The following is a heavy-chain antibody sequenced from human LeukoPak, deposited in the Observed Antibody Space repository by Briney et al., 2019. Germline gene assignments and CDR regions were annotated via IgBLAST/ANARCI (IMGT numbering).Heavy chain of an antibody. J-gene: IGHJ6*02. CDR2: IYYNGNT. CDR3: ARGRSNYYGMDV. V-gene: IGHV4-59*01. CDR1: DGSINSYY. D-gene: IGHD1-26*01. Sequence: KTSETLSLTCSVSDGSINSYYWNWIRRPPGKGLEWIGYIYYNGNTNYSSSLKSRVTMSVDTSKNLFSLKVSSVTAADTAVYYCARGRSNYYGMDVWGQGTTVTVSS.